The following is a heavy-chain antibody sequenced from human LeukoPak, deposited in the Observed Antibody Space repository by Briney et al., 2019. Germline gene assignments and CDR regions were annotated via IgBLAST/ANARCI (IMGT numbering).Heavy chain of an antibody. J-gene: IGHJ1*01. Sequence: GGSLRLSCAASGFTFSSHAMSWVRQAPGKGLEWVSAISGGGDNTYYADSVKGRFTISRDNSKNTLYLQMNSLRAEDTALYYCAKLTYYDFWSGYQYFQHWGQDTLVTVSS. D-gene: IGHD3-3*01. V-gene: IGHV3-23*01. CDR1: GFTFSSHA. CDR3: AKLTYYDFWSGYQYFQH. CDR2: ISGGGDNT.